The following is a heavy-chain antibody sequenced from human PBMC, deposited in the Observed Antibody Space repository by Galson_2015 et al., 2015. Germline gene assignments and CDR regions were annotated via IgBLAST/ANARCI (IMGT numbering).Heavy chain of an antibody. V-gene: IGHV4-59*01. J-gene: IGHJ4*02. CDR3: ARIPLGYCSSTSCYASDY. CDR1: GGSISSYY. CDR2: IYYSGST. D-gene: IGHD2-2*01. Sequence: SETLSLTCTVSGGSISSYYWSWIWQPPGKGLEWIGYIYYSGSTNYNPSLKSRVTISVDTSKNQFSLKLSSVTAADTAVYYCARIPLGYCSSTSCYASDYWGQGTLVTVSS.